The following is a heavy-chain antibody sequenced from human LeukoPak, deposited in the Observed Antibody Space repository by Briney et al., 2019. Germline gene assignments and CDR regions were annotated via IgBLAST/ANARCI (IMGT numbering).Heavy chain of an antibody. Sequence: GGSLRLSCTASGFTFSSHSMNWVRQAPGKGLEWVSYISSGSSNIYYADSVKGRFTISRDNAKNSLYLQKDSLRAEDTAVYYGAREHYDYGSGGQFESWGQGTLVTVSS. CDR2: ISSGSSNI. CDR3: AREHYDYGSGGQFES. V-gene: IGHV3-48*01. CDR1: GFTFSSHS. J-gene: IGHJ5*01. D-gene: IGHD3-10*01.